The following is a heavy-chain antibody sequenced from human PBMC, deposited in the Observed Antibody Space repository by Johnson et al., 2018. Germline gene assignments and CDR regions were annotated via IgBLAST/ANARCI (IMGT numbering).Heavy chain of an antibody. J-gene: IGHJ4*02. CDR3: AKEKDRLIDS. CDR1: GFAFNEYT. V-gene: IGHV3-43*01. Sequence: VQLVQSGGAVVQPGGSLRLSCAASGFAFNEYTMHWFRQFPGQGLEWVSLVTWDGGSTFYAYSVKGRFTISRNNRKNSLYLQMSSLGTEDTAFYYCAKEKDRLIDSWGQGTQVTVSS. CDR2: VTWDGGST.